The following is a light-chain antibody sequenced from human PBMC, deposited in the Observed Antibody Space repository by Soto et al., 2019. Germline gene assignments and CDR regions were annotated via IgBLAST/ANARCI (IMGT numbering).Light chain of an antibody. CDR1: QSISNL. CDR2: GAS. CDR3: QQYYYCPIT. V-gene: IGKV3-15*01. J-gene: IGKJ5*01. Sequence: EILMTQSPATLSVSPGERATLSCRASQSISNLLAGYQQKPGQAPRLLMYGASTRATGFPDRFSGSGSGTEFTLTISSLHSEDFAVYYYQQYYYCPITFGQGTRLDIK.